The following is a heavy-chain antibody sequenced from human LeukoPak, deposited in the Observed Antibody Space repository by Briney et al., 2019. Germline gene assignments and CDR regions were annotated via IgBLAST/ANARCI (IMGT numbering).Heavy chain of an antibody. CDR3: ARDTYNWNYGYDY. V-gene: IGHV3-21*01. J-gene: IGHJ4*02. Sequence: GGSLRLSCAASGFPFRSFSMNWVRQAPGKGLEWVSSISTTSTYVYYVDSVKGRFTISRDNAKNSLYLQMNSLRAEDTAVYHCARDTYNWNYGYDYWGQRTLLSASPQ. CDR1: GFPFRSFS. CDR2: ISTTSTYV. D-gene: IGHD1-7*01.